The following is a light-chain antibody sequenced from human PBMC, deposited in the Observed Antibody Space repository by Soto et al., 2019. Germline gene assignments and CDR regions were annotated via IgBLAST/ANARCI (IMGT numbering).Light chain of an antibody. Sequence: QSVLTRPPSVSAAPGQKVTISCSGSSSNIGNNYVSWYQQLPGTAPKLLIYDNNKRPSGIPDRFSGSKSGTSATLGITGLQTGDEADYYCGTWDSSLSAGGVFGTGTQLTVL. J-gene: IGLJ1*01. CDR3: GTWDSSLSAGGV. CDR2: DNN. V-gene: IGLV1-51*01. CDR1: SSNIGNNY.